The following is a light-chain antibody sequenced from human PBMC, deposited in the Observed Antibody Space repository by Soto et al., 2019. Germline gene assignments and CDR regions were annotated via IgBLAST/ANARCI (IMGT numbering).Light chain of an antibody. Sequence: DVVLTQSPLSLPVTLGQPASISCRSSQGLVHSDGNTYLNWFQQRPGQSPRRLIYQVSNRDSGVPDRFSGSGSATDFTLKISRVEAEDVGVYYCMQGTLWPPYTFGQGTYLEIK. V-gene: IGKV2-30*02. CDR2: QVS. CDR3: MQGTLWPPYT. CDR1: QGLVHSDGNTY. J-gene: IGKJ2*01.